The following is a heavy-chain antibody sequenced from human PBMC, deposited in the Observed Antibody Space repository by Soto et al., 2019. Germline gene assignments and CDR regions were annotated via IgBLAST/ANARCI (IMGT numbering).Heavy chain of an antibody. D-gene: IGHD3-10*01. V-gene: IGHV3-30-3*01. CDR2: ISYDGSNK. J-gene: IGHJ3*02. Sequence: QVQLVESGGGVVQPGRSLRLSCAASGFSFSSYAMHWVRQAPGKGLEWVAVISYDGSNKYYADSVKGRFTISRDNSKNTLYLQMNSLRDEDTAVYFCARDIYYGSGSYDAFDIWGQGTMVTVSS. CDR1: GFSFSSYA. CDR3: ARDIYYGSGSYDAFDI.